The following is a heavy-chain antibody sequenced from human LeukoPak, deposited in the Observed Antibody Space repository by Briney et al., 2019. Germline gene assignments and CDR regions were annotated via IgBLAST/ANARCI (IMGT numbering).Heavy chain of an antibody. CDR2: FSAYNGNT. D-gene: IGHD2-2*01. V-gene: IGHV1-18*01. CDR1: GYTFTSYG. J-gene: IGHJ5*02. CDR3: ARLTPDIVVVPAAMGPGYFDP. Sequence: ASVKVSCKASGYTFTSYGISWVRQAPGQGLEWMGWFSAYNGNTNYAQKLQGRVTITTDTSTSTAYMELRSLRSDDTAVYYCARLTPDIVVVPAAMGPGYFDPWGQGTLVTVSS.